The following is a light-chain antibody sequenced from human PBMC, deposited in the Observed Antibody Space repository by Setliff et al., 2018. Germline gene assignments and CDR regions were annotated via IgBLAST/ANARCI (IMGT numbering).Light chain of an antibody. Sequence: QSALTQPPSASGSPGQSVAISCTGTSRDVGGFNFVSWYQQHPGKAPKLIICEVSKRPSGVPDRFSGSKSGNTASLTVSGLQAEDEADYYCSSYAGNYIYVFGSGTKV. CDR2: EVS. J-gene: IGLJ1*01. CDR3: SSYAGNYIYV. CDR1: SRDVGGFNF. V-gene: IGLV2-8*01.